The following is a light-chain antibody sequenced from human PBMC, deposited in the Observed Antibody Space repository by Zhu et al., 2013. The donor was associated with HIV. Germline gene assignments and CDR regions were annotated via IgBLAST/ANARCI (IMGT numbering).Light chain of an antibody. CDR2: EVS. CDR3: CSYANTRTLL. J-gene: IGLJ3*02. V-gene: IGLV2-14*01. CDR1: SSDVGGYNY. Sequence: QSALTQPASVSGSPGQSIAISCTGTSSDVGGYNYVSWYQHHPGQAPKVVIYEVSNRPSGVSDRFSGSKSGNTASLTISGLQAEDEANYYCCSYANTRTLLFGGGTKVTVL.